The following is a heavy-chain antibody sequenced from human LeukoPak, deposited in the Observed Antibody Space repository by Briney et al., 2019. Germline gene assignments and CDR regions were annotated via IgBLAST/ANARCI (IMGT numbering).Heavy chain of an antibody. Sequence: GGSLRLSCAASGFTFSSYSMNWVRQAPGKGLEWVSYISSSSSTIYYAVSVKGRFTISRDNAKNSLYLQMNSLRAEDTAVYYCARDYSSDYWGQGTLVTVSS. CDR1: GFTFSSYS. V-gene: IGHV3-48*04. J-gene: IGHJ4*02. CDR2: ISSSSSTI. D-gene: IGHD2-15*01. CDR3: ARDYSSDY.